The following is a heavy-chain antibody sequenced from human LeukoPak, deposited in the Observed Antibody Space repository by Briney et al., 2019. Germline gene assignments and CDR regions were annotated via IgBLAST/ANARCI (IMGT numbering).Heavy chain of an antibody. J-gene: IGHJ4*02. V-gene: IGHV3-30-3*01. CDR2: ISYDGSNK. CDR1: GFTFSSYA. CDR3: ASESVVVTATSFDY. Sequence: GRSLRLSYAASGFTFSSYAMHWVRQAPGKGLEWVAAISYDGSNKYYADSVKGRFTISRDNSKNTLYLQMNSLRAEDTAVYYCASESVVVTATSFDYWGQGTLVTVSS. D-gene: IGHD2-21*02.